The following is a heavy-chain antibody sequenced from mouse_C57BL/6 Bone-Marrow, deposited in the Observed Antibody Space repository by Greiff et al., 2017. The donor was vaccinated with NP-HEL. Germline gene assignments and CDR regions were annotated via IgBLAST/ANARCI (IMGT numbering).Heavy chain of an antibody. D-gene: IGHD1-1*01. CDR3: ARSGYGSSFWYFDV. CDR2: INPYNGGT. Sequence: VQLQQSGPVLVKPGASVKMSCKASGYTFTDYYMNWVKQSHGKSLEWIGVINPYNGGTSYNQKFKGKATLTVDKSSSTAYMELNSLTSEDSAVYYCARSGYGSSFWYFDVWGTGTTVTVSS. J-gene: IGHJ1*03. CDR1: GYTFTDYY. V-gene: IGHV1-19*01.